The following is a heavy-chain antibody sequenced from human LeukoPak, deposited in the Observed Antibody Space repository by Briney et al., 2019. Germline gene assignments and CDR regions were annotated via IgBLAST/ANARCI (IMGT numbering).Heavy chain of an antibody. D-gene: IGHD2-2*01. J-gene: IGHJ4*02. V-gene: IGHV3-30*02. CDR2: IRYDGSNK. Sequence: AGGSLRLSCAASGFTFSSYGMHWVRQAPGKGLEWVAFIRYDGSNKYYADSVKGRFTISRDNSKNTLYLQMNSLRAEDTAVYYCAKSHCSSTSCYVDYWGQGTLVTVSS. CDR1: GFTFSSYG. CDR3: AKSHCSSTSCYVDY.